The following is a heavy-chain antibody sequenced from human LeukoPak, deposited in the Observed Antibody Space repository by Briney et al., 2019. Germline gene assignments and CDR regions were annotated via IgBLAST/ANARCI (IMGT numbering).Heavy chain of an antibody. Sequence: SETLSLTCAVYGGSFSGYYWSWIRQPPGKGLEWIGVINHSGSTNYNPSLKSRVTISVDTSKNQFSLKLSSVTAADTAVYYCTRLWSSGYYYTDYWGQGTLVTVSS. CDR2: INHSGST. V-gene: IGHV4-34*01. CDR3: TRLWSSGYYYTDY. D-gene: IGHD3-22*01. CDR1: GGSFSGYY. J-gene: IGHJ4*02.